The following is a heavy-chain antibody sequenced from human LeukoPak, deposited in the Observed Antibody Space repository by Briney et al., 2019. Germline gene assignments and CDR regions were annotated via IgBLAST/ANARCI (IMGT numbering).Heavy chain of an antibody. J-gene: IGHJ4*02. CDR1: GGPFSGYY. V-gene: IGHV4-34*01. CDR2: INHSGST. Sequence: SETLSLTCAVYGGPFSGYYWSWIRQPPGKGLEWIGEINHSGSTDYNPSLKSRVTISVDTSKNQFSLKLSSVTAADTAVYYCARAITGTRSDPFDYWGQGTLVAVSS. D-gene: IGHD1-20*01. CDR3: ARAITGTRSDPFDY.